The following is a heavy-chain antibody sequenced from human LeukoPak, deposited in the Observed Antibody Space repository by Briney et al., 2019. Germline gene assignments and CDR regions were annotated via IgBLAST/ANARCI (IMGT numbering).Heavy chain of an antibody. CDR3: ARGGVAVANIYYYYYMDV. D-gene: IGHD6-19*01. V-gene: IGHV1-18*01. Sequence: ASVKVSCKASGYTLTNYGISWVRQAPGQGLEWMGWISAYNGNTNYAQKLQGRVTMTTDTSTSTAYMELRSLRSDDTAVYYCARGGVAVANIYYYYYMDVWGKGTTVTVSS. CDR2: ISAYNGNT. J-gene: IGHJ6*03. CDR1: GYTLTNYG.